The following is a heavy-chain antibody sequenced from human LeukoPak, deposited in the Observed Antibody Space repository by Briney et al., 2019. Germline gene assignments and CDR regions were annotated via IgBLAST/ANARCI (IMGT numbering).Heavy chain of an antibody. CDR2: IYHSGST. V-gene: IGHV4-38-2*02. CDR1: GYSISSGYY. D-gene: IGHD6-19*01. Sequence: PSEPLSLTCTVSGYSISSGYYWGWIRQPPGKGLEWIGSIYHSGSTYYNPSLKSRVTISVDTSKNQFSLKLSSVTAADTAVYYCARDWTSSGRYGGWEWGQGTLVTVSS. J-gene: IGHJ4*02. CDR3: ARDWTSSGRYGGWE.